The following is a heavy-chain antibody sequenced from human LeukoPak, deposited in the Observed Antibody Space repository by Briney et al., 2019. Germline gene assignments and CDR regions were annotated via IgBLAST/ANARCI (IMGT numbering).Heavy chain of an antibody. CDR3: ARDQWQQPFDY. D-gene: IGHD6-13*01. J-gene: IGHJ4*02. Sequence: SVTVSFKASGGTFTSYAISWVRQAPGQGLEWMGRIIPILGIANYAQKFQGRVTITADKSTSTAYMELSSLRSEDTAVYYCARDQWQQPFDYWGQGTLVTVSS. V-gene: IGHV1-69*04. CDR2: IIPILGIA. CDR1: GGTFTSYA.